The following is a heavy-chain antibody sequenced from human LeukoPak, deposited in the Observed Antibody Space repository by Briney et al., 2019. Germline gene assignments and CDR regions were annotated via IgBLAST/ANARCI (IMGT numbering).Heavy chain of an antibody. Sequence: GGSLRLSCAASGFTFSNYGMHWVRQAPGKGLEWVAVIWYDGSNKYYADSVKGRFTISRDNSKNTLYLQMNSLRTEDTAMYYCTTLYGSGNYYWGQGTLVTVSS. V-gene: IGHV3-33*01. CDR1: GFTFSNYG. CDR3: TTLYGSGNYY. CDR2: IWYDGSNK. J-gene: IGHJ4*02. D-gene: IGHD3-10*01.